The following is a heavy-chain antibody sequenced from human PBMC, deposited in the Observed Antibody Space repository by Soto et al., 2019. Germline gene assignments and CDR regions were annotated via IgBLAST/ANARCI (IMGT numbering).Heavy chain of an antibody. D-gene: IGHD6-13*01. CDR2: IKKDGSKI. J-gene: IGHJ3*02. Sequence: EVQLVESGGDLVQPGGSLRLSCAASGFSFGSSWMTWVRQAPGKGLEWVANIKKDGSKINYWDSVRGRFTVSRDNAKNSLYLEMNRLRAEDTALYDCARDVSPGSSSLYLDAFDIWGQGTMVTVSS. CDR1: GFSFGSSW. CDR3: ARDVSPGSSSLYLDAFDI. V-gene: IGHV3-7*05.